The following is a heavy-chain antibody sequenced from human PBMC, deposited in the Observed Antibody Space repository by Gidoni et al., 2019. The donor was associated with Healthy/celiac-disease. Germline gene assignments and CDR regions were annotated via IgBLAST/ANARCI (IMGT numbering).Heavy chain of an antibody. Sequence: EVQLVESGGGLVKPGGSLRLSCAASGFTFRNAWLSWVRQAPGKGLEWVGRIKSKTDGGTTDYAAPVKGRFTISRDDSKNTLYLQMNSLKTEDTAVYYCTTDPGRPLHSTVVTPDNWFDPWGQGTLVTVSS. J-gene: IGHJ5*02. D-gene: IGHD4-17*01. CDR3: TTDPGRPLHSTVVTPDNWFDP. V-gene: IGHV3-15*01. CDR2: IKSKTDGGTT. CDR1: GFTFRNAW.